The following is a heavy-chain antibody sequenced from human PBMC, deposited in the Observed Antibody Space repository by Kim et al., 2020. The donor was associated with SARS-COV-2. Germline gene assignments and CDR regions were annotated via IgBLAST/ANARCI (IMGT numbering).Heavy chain of an antibody. J-gene: IGHJ3*02. CDR3: ARGRWIRRTAKDAFDI. D-gene: IGHD1-1*01. CDR2: IGTAGDT. Sequence: RSLRLSCAASGFTFSSYDMHWVRQATGKGLEWVSAIGTAGDTYYPGSVKGRFTISRENAKNSLYLQMNSLRAGDTAVYYCARGRWIRRTAKDAFDIWGQGKRVPVSS. V-gene: IGHV3-13*01. CDR1: GFTFSSYD.